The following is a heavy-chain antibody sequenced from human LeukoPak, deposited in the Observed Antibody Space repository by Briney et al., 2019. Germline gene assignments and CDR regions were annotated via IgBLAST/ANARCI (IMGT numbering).Heavy chain of an antibody. D-gene: IGHD3-3*01. V-gene: IGHV3-48*04. CDR1: GLTFSSYS. J-gene: IGHJ5*02. Sequence: GGSLRLSCAASGLTFSSYSMTWVRQAPGKGLEWVSYISSSGSTIYYADSVKGRFTISRDNAKNSLYLQMNSLRAEDTAVYYCARDLSYYDFWSGTQYNWFDPWGQGTLVTVSS. CDR3: ARDLSYYDFWSGTQYNWFDP. CDR2: ISSSGSTI.